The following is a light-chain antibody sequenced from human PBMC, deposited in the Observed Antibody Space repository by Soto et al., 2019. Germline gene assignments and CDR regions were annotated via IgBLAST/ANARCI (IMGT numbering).Light chain of an antibody. CDR3: QQYGNSLGT. CDR2: ATS. Sequence: EIVLTQSPGTLSLSPGERATLSCRASQSMSTYLAWYQQKFGQAPRLLIYATSRRATGIPDRFSGSGSGTDFTLTISRLEPEDFAVYYCQQYGNSLGTFGQGTKVDIK. V-gene: IGKV3-20*01. CDR1: QSMSTY. J-gene: IGKJ1*01.